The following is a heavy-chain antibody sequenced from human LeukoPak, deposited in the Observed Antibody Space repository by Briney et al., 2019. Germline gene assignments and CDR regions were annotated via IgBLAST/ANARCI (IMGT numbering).Heavy chain of an antibody. D-gene: IGHD3-22*01. CDR3: ATGGPHYYDSSGYRSEFDY. CDR1: GYTFTGYY. V-gene: IGHV1-2*02. CDR2: INPNSGGT. Sequence: ASVKVSCKASGYTFTGYYMHWVRQAPGQGLEWMGWINPNSGGTNYAQKFQGRVTMTRDTSISTAYMELSRLRSDDTAVYYCATGGPHYYDSSGYRSEFDYWGQGTLVTVSS. J-gene: IGHJ4*02.